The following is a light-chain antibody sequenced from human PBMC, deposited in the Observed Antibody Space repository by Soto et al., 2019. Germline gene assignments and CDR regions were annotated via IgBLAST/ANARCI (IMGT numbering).Light chain of an antibody. CDR1: SSDVGSYNL. J-gene: IGLJ1*01. CDR3: CSYAGSSTYV. CDR2: EGS. Sequence: QSVLTQPASVSGSPGQSITISCTGTSSDVGSYNLVSWYQQHPGKAPKLMIYEGSKRPSGVSNRFSGSKSGNTASLTISGLQAEDEADYYCCSYAGSSTYVFGPGAKGNVL. V-gene: IGLV2-23*01.